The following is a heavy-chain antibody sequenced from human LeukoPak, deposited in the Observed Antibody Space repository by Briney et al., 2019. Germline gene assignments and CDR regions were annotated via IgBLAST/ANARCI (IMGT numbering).Heavy chain of an antibody. D-gene: IGHD1-20*01. J-gene: IGHJ4*02. CDR2: IYYSGST. V-gene: IGHV4-59*01. Sequence: ETLSLTCTVSGGSINSYYWSWIRQPPGKGPEWIGYIYYSGSTNYNPSLKSRVTISVDTSKNQFSLNLSSVTAADTAVYYCARVLTGTGEVNYWGQGTLVTVSS. CDR3: ARVLTGTGEVNY. CDR1: GGSINSYY.